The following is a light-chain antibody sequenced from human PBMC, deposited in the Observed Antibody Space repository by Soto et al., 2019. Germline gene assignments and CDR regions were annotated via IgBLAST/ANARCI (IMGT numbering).Light chain of an antibody. CDR1: QSIGRS. CDR2: KAS. J-gene: IGKJ2*01. Sequence: DIQMTQSPSTLSASVGDRVTITCRASQSIGRSLAGYQQKPGKAPKLLIFKASTLESGVPSRFSGSGSVTEFTLTINSLQPDDFATYYCQQCDSSSYTFGQGTKLDIK. V-gene: IGKV1-5*03. CDR3: QQCDSSSYT.